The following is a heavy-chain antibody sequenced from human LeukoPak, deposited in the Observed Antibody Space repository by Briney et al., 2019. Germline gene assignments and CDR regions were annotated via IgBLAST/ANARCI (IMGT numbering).Heavy chain of an antibody. D-gene: IGHD6-13*01. CDR3: ARDSAAAGFNWFDP. CDR2: IYSGGST. Sequence: GGSLRLSCAASGFTVSSNYMSWVRQAPGKGLEWVSVIYSGGSTYYADSVKGRFTISRDNSENTLYLQMNSLRAEDTAVYYCARDSAAAGFNWFDPWGQGTLVTVSS. CDR1: GFTVSSNY. V-gene: IGHV3-53*01. J-gene: IGHJ5*02.